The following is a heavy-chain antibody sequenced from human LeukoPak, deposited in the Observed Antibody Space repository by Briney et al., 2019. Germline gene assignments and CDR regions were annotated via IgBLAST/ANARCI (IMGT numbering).Heavy chain of an antibody. J-gene: IGHJ4*02. CDR3: ARCSPGDSSNFYAVLQY. CDR1: GGTFSSYA. CDR2: IIPNFGRT. D-gene: IGHD3-22*01. Sequence: SVKVSCKASGGTFSSYAVSWVRLPPGQGLEWLGGIIPNFGRTTYAQKFQAKVTMTADKSENTAYLEISSLTSDDTAVYYCARCSPGDSSNFYAVLQYWGQGTQVTLST. V-gene: IGHV1-69*06.